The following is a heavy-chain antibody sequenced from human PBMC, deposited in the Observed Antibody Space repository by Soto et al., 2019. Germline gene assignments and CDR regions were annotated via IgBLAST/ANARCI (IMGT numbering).Heavy chain of an antibody. Sequence: QITLKESGPTRVKPTQTLTLTCTFSGFSLSTSGVGVGWMRQPPGKALERLALIYWDDDKRYNPSLKSRLTITKDTSKTQVVLTMTNMDPVDTAAYHCAHRAGLHGNWNGGYFDFWGQGALVTVSA. D-gene: IGHD1-1*01. V-gene: IGHV2-5*02. CDR3: AHRAGLHGNWNGGYFDF. CDR2: IYWDDDK. CDR1: GFSLSTSGVG. J-gene: IGHJ4*02.